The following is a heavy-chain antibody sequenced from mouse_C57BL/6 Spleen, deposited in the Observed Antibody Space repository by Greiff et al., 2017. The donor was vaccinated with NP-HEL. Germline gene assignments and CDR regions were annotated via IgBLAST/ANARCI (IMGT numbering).Heavy chain of an antibody. Sequence: EVMLVESGGGLVQPGGSLKLSCAASGFTFSDYYMYWVRQTPEKRLEWVAYISNGGGSTYYPDTVKGRFTISRDNAKNTLYLQMSRLKSEDTAMYYCARMGDYDQDAMDYWGQGTSVTVSS. CDR1: GFTFSDYY. D-gene: IGHD2-4*01. V-gene: IGHV5-12*01. J-gene: IGHJ4*01. CDR3: ARMGDYDQDAMDY. CDR2: ISNGGGST.